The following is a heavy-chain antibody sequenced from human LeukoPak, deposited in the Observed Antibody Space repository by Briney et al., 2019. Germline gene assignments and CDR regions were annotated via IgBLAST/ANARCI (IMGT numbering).Heavy chain of an antibody. V-gene: IGHV3-72*01. CDR1: GFTLSDHY. J-gene: IGHJ4*02. Sequence: GGSLRLSCAASGFTLSDHYMDWVRQAPGKGLEWVGRSRNKVKSYTTEYAASVKGRFTISRDDSKNSLYLQMNSLRAEDTAVYYCATSGGNSPGADYWGQGTLVTVSS. D-gene: IGHD4-23*01. CDR3: ATSGGNSPGADY. CDR2: SRNKVKSYTT.